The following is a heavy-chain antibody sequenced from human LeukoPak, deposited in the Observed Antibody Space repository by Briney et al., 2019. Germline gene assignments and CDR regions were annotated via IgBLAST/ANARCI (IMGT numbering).Heavy chain of an antibody. J-gene: IGHJ6*02. D-gene: IGHD1-14*01. Sequence: ASETLSLTCAVYGGSFSGYYWSWIRQPPGKGLEWIGEINHSGSTNYNPSLKSRVTISVDTSKNQFSLKLSSVTAADTAVYYCARVTTTPRYYYYGMDVWGQGTTVTVSS. CDR3: ARVTTTPRYYYYGMDV. CDR1: GGSFSGYY. V-gene: IGHV4-34*01. CDR2: INHSGST.